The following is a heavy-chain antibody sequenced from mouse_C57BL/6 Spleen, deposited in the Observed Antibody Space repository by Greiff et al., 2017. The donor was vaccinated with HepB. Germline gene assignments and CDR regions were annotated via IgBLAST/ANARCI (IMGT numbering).Heavy chain of an antibody. CDR1: GYAFSSSW. CDR3: ARSGSSGYVDY. V-gene: IGHV1-82*01. CDR2: IYPGDGDT. J-gene: IGHJ2*01. Sequence: LEESGPELVKPGASVKISCKASGYAFSSSWMNWVKQRPGKGLEWIGRIYPGDGDTNYNGKFKGKATLTADKSSSTAYMQLSSLTSEDSAVYFCARSGSSGYVDYWGQGTTLTVSS. D-gene: IGHD3-2*02.